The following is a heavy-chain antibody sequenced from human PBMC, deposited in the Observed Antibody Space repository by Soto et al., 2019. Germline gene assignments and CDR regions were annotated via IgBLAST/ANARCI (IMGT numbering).Heavy chain of an antibody. D-gene: IGHD5-18*01. J-gene: IGHJ6*02. CDR1: GGSISSGGYY. V-gene: IGHV4-31*03. Sequence: SETLSLTCTVSGGSISSGGYYWSWIRQHPGKGLEWIGYIYYSGSTYYNPSPKSRVTISVDTSKNQFSLKLSSVTAADTAVYYCARGGDTAYGMDVWGQGTTVTVSS. CDR3: ARGGDTAYGMDV. CDR2: IYYSGST.